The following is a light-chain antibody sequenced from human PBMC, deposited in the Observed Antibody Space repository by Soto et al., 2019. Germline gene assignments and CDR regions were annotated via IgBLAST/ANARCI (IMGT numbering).Light chain of an antibody. Sequence: EIVMTQSPATLSVSPGERATLSCRASQRVSSNLAWYQQKPGQAPRLLIYGASTRATGIPARFSGSGSGTEFTLTISSLQSEDFAVYDCQQYDNWPPYTFGQGNQRAIK. CDR1: QRVSSN. J-gene: IGKJ2*01. CDR3: QQYDNWPPYT. CDR2: GAS. V-gene: IGKV3-15*01.